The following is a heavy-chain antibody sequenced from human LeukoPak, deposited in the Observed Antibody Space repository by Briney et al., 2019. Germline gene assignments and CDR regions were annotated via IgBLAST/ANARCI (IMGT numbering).Heavy chain of an antibody. CDR3: ARESSDDAFDI. D-gene: IGHD2-2*01. CDR1: GGSISSSSYY. J-gene: IGHJ3*02. Sequence: SETLSLTCTVSGGSISSSSYYWGWIRQPPGKGLEWIGSIYYSGSTNYNPSLKSRVTISVDTSKNQFSLKLSSVTAADTAVYYCARESSDDAFDIWGQGTMVTVSS. CDR2: IYYSGST. V-gene: IGHV4-39*07.